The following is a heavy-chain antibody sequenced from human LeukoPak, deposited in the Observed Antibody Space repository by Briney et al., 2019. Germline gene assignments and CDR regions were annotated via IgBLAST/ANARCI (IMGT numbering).Heavy chain of an antibody. CDR3: AKVQLERRELLPNFDH. D-gene: IGHD1-1*01. CDR1: GFIFSDYY. J-gene: IGHJ4*02. CDR2: ISSSSSYI. Sequence: GGSLRLSCPASGFIFSDYYMSWIRQAPGRGLEWVSYISSSSSYINYADSVKGRFTISRDNAKNSLYLQMNSLRVEDTAVYYCAKVQLERRELLPNFDHWGQGTLVTVSS. V-gene: IGHV3-11*06.